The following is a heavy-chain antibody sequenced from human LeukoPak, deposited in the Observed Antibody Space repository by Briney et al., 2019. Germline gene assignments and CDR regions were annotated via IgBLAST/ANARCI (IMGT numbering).Heavy chain of an antibody. J-gene: IGHJ6*03. CDR3: AKGAKLPSITMIRGVRVSYYMDV. Sequence: PGGSLRLSCGASGFTFNNYGMLWVRQAPGKGLDWVAFIRYDGTSDYYADSVKRRFTISRDNSKNTLYLQMNSLRAEDTAVYYCAKGAKLPSITMIRGVRVSYYMDVWGKGTTVTISS. CDR1: GFTFNNYG. D-gene: IGHD3-10*01. CDR2: IRYDGTSD. V-gene: IGHV3-30*02.